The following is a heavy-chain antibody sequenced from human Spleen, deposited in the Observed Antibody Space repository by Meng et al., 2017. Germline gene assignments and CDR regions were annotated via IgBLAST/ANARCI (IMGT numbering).Heavy chain of an antibody. CDR2: ISGSGGST. CDR3: AREGGYSFDY. V-gene: IGHV3-23*01. Sequence: GESLKISCAASGFTFSSYAMSWVRQAPGKGLEWVSAISGSGGSTYYADSVKGRFTISRDNAKNSLYLQMNSLRAEDTAVYYCAREGGYSFDYWGQGTLVTVSS. J-gene: IGHJ4*02. CDR1: GFTFSSYA. D-gene: IGHD5-12*01.